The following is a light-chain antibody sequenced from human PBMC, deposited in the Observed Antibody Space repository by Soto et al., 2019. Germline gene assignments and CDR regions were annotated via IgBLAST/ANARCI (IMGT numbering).Light chain of an antibody. CDR1: SSDVGGYIY. Sequence: TQPASVSGSPGQSITISCTGTSSDVGGYIYVSWYQQHPGKAPKLMIYDVTSRPSRVSYRFSGSKSGNTASLTISGLQAEDEADYYCSSYTTSSSSVFGTATKVTVL. J-gene: IGLJ1*01. V-gene: IGLV2-14*01. CDR3: SSYTTSSSSV. CDR2: DVT.